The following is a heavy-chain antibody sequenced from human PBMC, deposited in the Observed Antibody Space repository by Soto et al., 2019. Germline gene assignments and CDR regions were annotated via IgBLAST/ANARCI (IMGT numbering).Heavy chain of an antibody. CDR1: GGSISSYY. Sequence: PSETLSLTCTVSGGSISSYYWSWVRQAPGKGLEWVSAISGSGGSTYYADTVKGRLTVSRDNSKNTLYLQMNSLRAEDTAVYYCARSGYYYPLDFDHWGQGNLVTVSS. CDR2: ISGSGGST. V-gene: IGHV3-23*01. D-gene: IGHD3-22*01. J-gene: IGHJ4*02. CDR3: ARSGYYYPLDFDH.